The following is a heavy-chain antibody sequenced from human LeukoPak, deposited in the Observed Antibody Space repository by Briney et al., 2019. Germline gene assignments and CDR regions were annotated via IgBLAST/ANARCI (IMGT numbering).Heavy chain of an antibody. Sequence: ASVKVSCKASGDTFTTYDVNWVRQAPGQGLEWMGWMNPNSGNAGYAQKFQGRVTMTRNTSISTAYMVLSSLRSDDTAVYYCVRTAGIFWSGAYYFDSWGRGTLVTVSS. J-gene: IGHJ4*02. D-gene: IGHD3-3*01. CDR3: VRTAGIFWSGAYYFDS. CDR2: MNPNSGNA. V-gene: IGHV1-8*01. CDR1: GDTFTTYD.